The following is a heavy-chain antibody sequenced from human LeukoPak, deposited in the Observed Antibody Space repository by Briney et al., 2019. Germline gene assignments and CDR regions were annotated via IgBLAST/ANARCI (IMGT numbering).Heavy chain of an antibody. J-gene: IGHJ4*02. D-gene: IGHD1-26*01. V-gene: IGHV3-48*02. CDR2: ISSSSSTI. Sequence: QPGGSLRLSCAASGFTFSSYAMSWVRQAPGKGLEWVSYISSSSSTIYYADSVKGRFTISRDNAKNSLYLQMNSLRDEDTAVYYCARAPSYSGSYYFDYWGQGTLVTVSS. CDR3: ARAPSYSGSYYFDY. CDR1: GFTFSSYA.